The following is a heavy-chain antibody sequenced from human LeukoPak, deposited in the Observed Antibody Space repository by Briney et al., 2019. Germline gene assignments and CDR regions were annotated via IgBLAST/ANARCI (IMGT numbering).Heavy chain of an antibody. J-gene: IGHJ4*02. CDR3: AKDQSRGTVGITMVRGVTRTRTPLDY. CDR1: GYTFTGYY. V-gene: IGHV1-2*02. CDR2: INPNSGGT. D-gene: IGHD3-10*01. Sequence: ASVKVSCKASGYTFTGYYMHWVRQAPGQGLEWMGWINPNSGGTNYAQKFQGRVTMTRDTSISTAYMELSRLRSDDTAVYYCAKDQSRGTVGITMVRGVTRTRTPLDYWGQGTLVTVSS.